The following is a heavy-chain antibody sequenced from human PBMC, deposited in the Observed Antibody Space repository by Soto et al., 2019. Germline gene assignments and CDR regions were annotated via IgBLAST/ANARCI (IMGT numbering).Heavy chain of an antibody. V-gene: IGHV5-51*01. Sequence: EVQLVPSGAEVKKPGESLKISCKGSGYSFSSYWIGWVRQMPGKGLEWMGIIYPGDSDIRYSPSFQGQVTISADKSIPPAYLPWSRLKASETAMYYCSRLYIVVVTAIGGDYYYGMDVWGQGTTVSVSS. J-gene: IGHJ6*02. CDR2: IYPGDSDI. CDR3: SRLYIVVVTAIGGDYYYGMDV. D-gene: IGHD2-21*02. CDR1: GYSFSSYW.